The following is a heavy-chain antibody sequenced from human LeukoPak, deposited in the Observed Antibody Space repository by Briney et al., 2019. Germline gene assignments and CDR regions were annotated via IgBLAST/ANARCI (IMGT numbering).Heavy chain of an antibody. J-gene: IGHJ4*02. Sequence: GGSLRLSCVASAFTFSSSGMHWVRQAPGKGLEWTSYINSGSSYIHYADSLKGRFTISRDNAKNSVSLQMNSLRVEDTAVYYCARKLGRTTYLDYWGQGALVTVSS. D-gene: IGHD1-7*01. V-gene: IGHV3-21*01. CDR2: INSGSSYI. CDR3: ARKLGRTTYLDY. CDR1: AFTFSSSG.